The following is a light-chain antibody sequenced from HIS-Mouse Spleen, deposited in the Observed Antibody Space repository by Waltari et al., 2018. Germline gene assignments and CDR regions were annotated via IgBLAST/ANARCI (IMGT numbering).Light chain of an antibody. Sequence: QSVLTQPPSASGTPGQRVTISCSGSSSNIGSNYVYWYQQLPGTAPTLLNYRDTKRPSGLPDRCSDSKSGTSASLAISGLRSEDEAYYYWAAWDDSLSGPVFGGGTKLTVL. V-gene: IGLV1-47*01. CDR1: SSNIGSNY. J-gene: IGLJ3*02. CDR2: RDT. CDR3: AAWDDSLSGPV.